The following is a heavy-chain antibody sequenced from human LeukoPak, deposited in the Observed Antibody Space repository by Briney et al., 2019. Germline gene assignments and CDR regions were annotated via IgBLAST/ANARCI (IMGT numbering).Heavy chain of an antibody. D-gene: IGHD5-12*01. CDR2: ISGSGGST. V-gene: IGHV3-23*01. Sequence: GGSLRLSCAASGFTFSSYSMNWVRQAPGKGLEWVSAISGSGGSTYYADSVKGRFTISRDNSKNTLYLQMNSLRAEDTAVYYCAKATNTILSYMDVWGKGTTVTVSS. CDR1: GFTFSSYS. J-gene: IGHJ6*03. CDR3: AKATNTILSYMDV.